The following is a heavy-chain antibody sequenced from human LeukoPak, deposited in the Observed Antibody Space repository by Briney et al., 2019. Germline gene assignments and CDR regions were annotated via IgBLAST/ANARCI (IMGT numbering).Heavy chain of an antibody. Sequence: PSETLSLTCTVSGGSISNYYWSWIRQPPGKGLEWIGYIHYSGSSYPSLKSRVTMSVDTSKNQFSLKLSSVTAADTAVYYCARDGYSYGPSPFFDYWGQGTLVTVSS. D-gene: IGHD5-18*01. CDR3: ARDGYSYGPSPFFDY. V-gene: IGHV4-59*12. J-gene: IGHJ4*02. CDR1: GGSISNYY. CDR2: IHYSG.